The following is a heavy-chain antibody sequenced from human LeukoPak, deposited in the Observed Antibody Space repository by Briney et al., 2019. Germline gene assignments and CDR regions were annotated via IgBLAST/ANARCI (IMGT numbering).Heavy chain of an antibody. CDR3: ARDRFLEWFHPVYYGMDV. Sequence: GGSLRLSCAASGFTFSSYSMNWVRQAPGKGLEWVSSISSSSSYIYYADSVKGRFTISRDNAKNSLYLQMNSLRAEDTAVYYCARDRFLEWFHPVYYGMDVWGQGTTVTVSS. V-gene: IGHV3-21*01. CDR1: GFTFSSYS. CDR2: ISSSSSYI. J-gene: IGHJ6*02. D-gene: IGHD3-3*01.